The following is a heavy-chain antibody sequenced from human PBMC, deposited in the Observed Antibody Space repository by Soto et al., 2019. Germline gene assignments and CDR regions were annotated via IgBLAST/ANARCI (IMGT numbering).Heavy chain of an antibody. J-gene: IGHJ6*02. CDR1: GYTFTSYA. Sequence: QVQLVQSGAEVKKPGASVKVSCKASGYTFTSYAMHWVRQAPGQRLEWMGWINAGNGNRKYSQKFQGRVTITRDTSASTAYMELSILRSEDTAVYYCARDPSGYYGMDVWGQGTTVTVSS. V-gene: IGHV1-3*01. CDR2: INAGNGNR. CDR3: ARDPSGYYGMDV. D-gene: IGHD3-10*01.